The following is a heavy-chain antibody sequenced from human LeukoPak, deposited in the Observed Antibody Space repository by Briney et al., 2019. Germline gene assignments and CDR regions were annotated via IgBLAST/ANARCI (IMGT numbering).Heavy chain of an antibody. CDR3: AKDRYYYDSSGYDYY. V-gene: IGHV3-30*02. Sequence: GALRLSCAASGFTFSSYGIHWVRQAPGKGLEWVAFIRYDGSNKYYADSVKGRFTISRDNSKNTLYLQMNSLRGEDTAVYYCAKDRYYYDSSGYDYYWGQGTLVTVSS. CDR2: IRYDGSNK. D-gene: IGHD3-22*01. CDR1: GFTFSSYG. J-gene: IGHJ4*02.